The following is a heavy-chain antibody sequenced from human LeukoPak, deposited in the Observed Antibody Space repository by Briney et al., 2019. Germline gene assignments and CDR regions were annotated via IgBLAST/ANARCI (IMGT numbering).Heavy chain of an antibody. J-gene: IGHJ4*02. V-gene: IGHV3-7*01. CDR1: GLTFSSYW. D-gene: IGHD3-10*01. CDR2: IKQDGSEK. CDR3: ARDQGFGELLLY. Sequence: GGSLRLSCAASGLTFSSYWMSWVRQAPGKGLEWVANIKQDGSEKYYVDSVKGRFTISRDNAKNSLYLQMNSLRAEDTAVYYCARDQGFGELLLYWGQGTLVTVSS.